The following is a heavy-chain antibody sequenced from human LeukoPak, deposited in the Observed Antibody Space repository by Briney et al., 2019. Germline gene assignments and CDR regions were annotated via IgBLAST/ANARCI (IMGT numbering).Heavy chain of an antibody. CDR2: IRSKAYGGTT. J-gene: IGHJ4*02. D-gene: IGHD5-18*01. V-gene: IGHV3-49*03. CDR1: GFTLGDYA. Sequence: GGSLSLSCTASGFTLGDYAMSWLRQAPGKELEWVGFIRSKAYGGTTEYAASVKGRFTISRDDSKSIAYLQMNSLKSEDTAVYYCTRDAAMALDSWGQGTLVTVSS. CDR3: TRDAAMALDS.